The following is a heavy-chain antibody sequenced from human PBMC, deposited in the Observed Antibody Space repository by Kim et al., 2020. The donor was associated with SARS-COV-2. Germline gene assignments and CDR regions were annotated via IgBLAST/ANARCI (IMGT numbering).Heavy chain of an antibody. Sequence: GGSLRLSCAASGFTFSSYGIHWVRQAPGKGLEWVAAIWYDGSKKYYGDSVKGRFTISRENSQNMLNLQMNSLSAEDTAVYYCVREQQPVAGTYYFDYWGQGTLVTVSS. J-gene: IGHJ4*02. CDR1: GFTFSSYG. CDR2: IWYDGSKK. D-gene: IGHD6-19*01. CDR3: VREQQPVAGTYYFDY. V-gene: IGHV3-33*01.